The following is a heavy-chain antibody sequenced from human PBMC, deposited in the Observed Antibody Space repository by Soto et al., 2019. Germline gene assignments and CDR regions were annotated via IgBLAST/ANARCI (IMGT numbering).Heavy chain of an antibody. D-gene: IGHD3-16*01. Sequence: QVQLVQSGAEVKKPGASVTVSCKASGYTFTTYGVSWVRQAPGQGLEWLGWINGYNGNAKYAENLQGRVTKTTDTSTSTAYMELRSLRSDDTAVYYCARMGERPYYYYSMDVWGQGTTVTVSS. J-gene: IGHJ6*02. V-gene: IGHV1-18*01. CDR2: INGYNGNA. CDR1: GYTFTTYG. CDR3: ARMGERPYYYYSMDV.